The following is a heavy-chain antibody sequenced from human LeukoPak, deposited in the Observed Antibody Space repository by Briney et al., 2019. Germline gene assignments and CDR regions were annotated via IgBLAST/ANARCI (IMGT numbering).Heavy chain of an antibody. CDR3: ARPSRPGSHQGAFDI. CDR2: INAGNGNT. CDR1: GYTFTSYA. J-gene: IGHJ3*02. D-gene: IGHD3-10*01. V-gene: IGHV1-3*01. Sequence: ASVKVSCKASGYTFTSYAMHWVRQAPGQRLEWMGWINAGNGNTKYSQKFQGRVTITRDTSASTAYMELSSLRSEDTAVYYCARPSRPGSHQGAFDIWGQGTMVTVSS.